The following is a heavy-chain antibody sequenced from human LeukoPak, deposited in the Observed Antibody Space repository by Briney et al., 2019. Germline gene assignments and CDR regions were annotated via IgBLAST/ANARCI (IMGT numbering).Heavy chain of an antibody. V-gene: IGHV4-34*01. J-gene: IGHJ5*02. CDR3: ASFTGGSGSYYSPLS. CDR2: INHSGST. D-gene: IGHD3-10*01. CDR1: GGSFSGYY. Sequence: SETLSLTCAVYGGSFSGYYWSWIRQPPGKGLEWIGEINHSGSTNYNPSLKSRVTISVDTSKNQFSLKLSSVTAADTAVYYCASFTGGSGSYYSPLSWSQGTLVTVSS.